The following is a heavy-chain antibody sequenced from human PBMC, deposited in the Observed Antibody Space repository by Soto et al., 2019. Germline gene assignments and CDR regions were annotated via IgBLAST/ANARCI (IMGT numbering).Heavy chain of an antibody. CDR1: GFTFSSYA. CDR2: ISGSGGST. J-gene: IGHJ6*02. V-gene: IGHV3-23*01. D-gene: IGHD2-15*01. Sequence: SGGSLRLSCAASGFTFSSYAMSWVRQAPGKGLEWVSAISGSGGSTYYADSVKGRLTISRDNSRNTLYLQMNSLRAEDTAVYYCAKVGGGNPYYYYGMDVWGQGTTVTVSS. CDR3: AKVGGGNPYYYYGMDV.